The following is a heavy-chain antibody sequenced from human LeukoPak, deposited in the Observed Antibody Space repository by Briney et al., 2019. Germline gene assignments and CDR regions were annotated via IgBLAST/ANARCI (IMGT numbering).Heavy chain of an antibody. Sequence: GGSLRLSCAASGFTFSSYSMNWVRQAPGKGLEWVSSISSSSSYIYYADSVKGRFTISRDNAKNSLYLQMNSLRAEDTAAYYCARDLPMVRGVIMTAFDYWGQGTLVTVPS. V-gene: IGHV3-21*01. CDR1: GFTFSSYS. D-gene: IGHD3-10*01. CDR2: ISSSSSYI. CDR3: ARDLPMVRGVIMTAFDY. J-gene: IGHJ4*02.